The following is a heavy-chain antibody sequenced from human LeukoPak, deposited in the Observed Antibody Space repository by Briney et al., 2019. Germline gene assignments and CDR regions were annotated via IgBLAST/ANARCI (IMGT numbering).Heavy chain of an antibody. J-gene: IGHJ4*02. CDR2: INPNSGGT. V-gene: IGHV1-2*02. Sequence: ASVKVSCKASGYTFTGYYMHWVRQAPGQGLEWMGWINPNSGGTNYAQKFQGRVTMTRDTSISTAYMVLSRLRSDDTAVYYCARATVTNDYFDYWGQGTLVTVSS. CDR1: GYTFTGYY. D-gene: IGHD4-17*01. CDR3: ARATVTNDYFDY.